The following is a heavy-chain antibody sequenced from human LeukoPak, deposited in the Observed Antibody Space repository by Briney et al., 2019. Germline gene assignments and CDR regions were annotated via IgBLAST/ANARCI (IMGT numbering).Heavy chain of an antibody. D-gene: IGHD6-19*01. Sequence: GGSLRLSCAASGFIFNAHSINWVRQAPGKGLEWVSYISGSGSSIDYADSVGGRFTIYRDSAKNSVYLQMNNLRAEDTAVYYCAKGTGASAWLADYWGQGTLVTVSS. V-gene: IGHV3-48*01. CDR3: AKGTGASAWLADY. J-gene: IGHJ4*02. CDR1: GFIFNAHS. CDR2: ISGSGSSI.